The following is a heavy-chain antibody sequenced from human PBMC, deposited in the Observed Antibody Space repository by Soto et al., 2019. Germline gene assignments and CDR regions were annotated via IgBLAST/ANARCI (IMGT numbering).Heavy chain of an antibody. J-gene: IGHJ5*02. CDR1: GFTFSSYG. CDR3: AKERRQGSNWFDP. Sequence: LRLSCAASGFTFSSYGMHWVRQAPGKGLEWVAVISYDGSNKYYADSVKGRFTISRDNSKNTLYLQMNSLRAEDTAVYYCAKERRQGSNWFDPWGQGTLVTVSS. CDR2: ISYDGSNK. D-gene: IGHD3-10*01. V-gene: IGHV3-30*18.